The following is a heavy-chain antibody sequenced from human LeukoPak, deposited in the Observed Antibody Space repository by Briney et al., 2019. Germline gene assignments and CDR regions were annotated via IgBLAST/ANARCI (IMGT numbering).Heavy chain of an antibody. Sequence: SETLSLTCTVSGGSISSYYWSWIRQPPGKGLEWIGYIYYSGSTNYNPSLKSRVTISVDTSKNQSSLKLSSVTAADTAVYYCARVGGYSYGYAAHWFDPWGQGTLVTVSS. J-gene: IGHJ5*02. CDR3: ARVGGYSYGYAAHWFDP. V-gene: IGHV4-59*01. CDR1: GGSISSYY. D-gene: IGHD5-18*01. CDR2: IYYSGST.